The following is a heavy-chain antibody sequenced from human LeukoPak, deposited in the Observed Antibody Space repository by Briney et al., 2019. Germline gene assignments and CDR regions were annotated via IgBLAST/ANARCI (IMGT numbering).Heavy chain of an antibody. CDR3: AREYSGYDYAFDI. Sequence: PGGSLRLSCAASGFTFSSYGMHWVRQAPGEGLEWVAVISYDGSNKYYADSVKGRFTISRDNSKNTLYLQMNSLRAEDTAVYYCAREYSGYDYAFDIWGQGTMVIVSS. D-gene: IGHD5-12*01. CDR1: GFTFSSYG. V-gene: IGHV3-30*03. CDR2: ISYDGSNK. J-gene: IGHJ3*02.